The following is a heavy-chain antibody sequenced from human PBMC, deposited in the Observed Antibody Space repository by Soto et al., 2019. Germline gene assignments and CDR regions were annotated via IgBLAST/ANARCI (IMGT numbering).Heavy chain of an antibody. CDR2: ISGGGETT. D-gene: IGHD3-10*01. CDR1: GFTFSSYA. V-gene: IGHV3-23*01. J-gene: IGHJ4*02. Sequence: EVQLLVSGGGLVQPGGSLRLSCAASGFTFSSYAMWWVRYAPGKGLECVSAISGGGETTYYADSVKGRFTISRDNSKNTLCLQMNSLRAEDTAVYYCAFNSGSGSYYFDYWGQGPVVTVSS. CDR3: AFNSGSGSYYFDY.